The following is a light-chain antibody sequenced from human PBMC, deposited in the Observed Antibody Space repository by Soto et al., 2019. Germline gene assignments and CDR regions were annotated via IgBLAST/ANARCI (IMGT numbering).Light chain of an antibody. CDR1: SSDVGGYNF. J-gene: IGLJ1*01. V-gene: IGLV2-14*03. CDR2: EVA. CDR3: CSYAGSYTLYV. Sequence: QSALTQTASVSGSPGQSITMSCTGTSSDVGGYNFVSWYQQHPGKAPKLIVHEVANRLSGVSGRFSGSKSGNTAFLTISGLQAEDEADYYCCSYAGSYTLYVFGTGTQLTVL.